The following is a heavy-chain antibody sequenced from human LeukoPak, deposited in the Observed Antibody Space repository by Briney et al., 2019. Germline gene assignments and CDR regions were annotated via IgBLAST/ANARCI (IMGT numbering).Heavy chain of an antibody. CDR2: IYASGGT. V-gene: IGHV4-4*07. CDR3: ARAVYDTSGYYIDY. J-gene: IGHJ4*02. D-gene: IGHD3-22*01. CDR1: GGSLSTYF. Sequence: SETLSLTCTVSGGSLSTYFWTWIRQPAGKGLEWIGRIYASGGTTHTPSLKSRVTMSVDTSESQFSLKLSSVTAAVTAVYYCARAVYDTSGYYIDYWGQGTLVTVSS.